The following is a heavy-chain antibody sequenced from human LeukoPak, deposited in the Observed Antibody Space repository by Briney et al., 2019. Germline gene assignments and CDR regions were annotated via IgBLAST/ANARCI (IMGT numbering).Heavy chain of an antibody. D-gene: IGHD4-17*01. V-gene: IGHV3-30*04. CDR3: AKDLYGDYGGFDY. CDR1: GFTFSSYA. Sequence: PGGSLRLSCAASGFTFSSYAMHWVRQAPGKGLEWVAVISYDGSSKYYADSVKGRFTISRDNSKNTLYLQMNSLRAEDTAVYYCAKDLYGDYGGFDYWGQGTLVTVSS. CDR2: ISYDGSSK. J-gene: IGHJ4*02.